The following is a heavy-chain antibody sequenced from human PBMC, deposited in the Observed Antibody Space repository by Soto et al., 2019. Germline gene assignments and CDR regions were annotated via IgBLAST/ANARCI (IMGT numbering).Heavy chain of an antibody. CDR1: GFTFSSYG. D-gene: IGHD6-19*01. J-gene: IGHJ3*02. V-gene: IGHV3-33*01. Sequence: GGSLRLSCAASGFTFSSYGMHWVRQAPGKGLEWVAVIWYDGSNKYYADSVKGRFTISRDNSKNTLYLQMNSLRAEDTAVYYCASGTGIHLRSLVYSSGWYGLRAFDIWGQGTMVTVSS. CDR2: IWYDGSNK. CDR3: ASGTGIHLRSLVYSSGWYGLRAFDI.